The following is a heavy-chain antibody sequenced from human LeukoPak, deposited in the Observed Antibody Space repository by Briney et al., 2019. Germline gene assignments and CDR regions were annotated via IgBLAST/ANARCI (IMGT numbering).Heavy chain of an antibody. CDR1: GGSFSGYY. D-gene: IGHD3-22*01. CDR2: INHSGST. CDR3: ARTIGGGYYYDSSGHRNPTGPLDY. V-gene: IGHV4-34*01. Sequence: SETLSLTCAVYGGSFSGYYWSWIRQPPGKGLEWIGEINHSGSTNYNPPLKSRVTISVDTSKNQFSLKLSSVTAADTAVYYCARTIGGGYYYDSSGHRNPTGPLDYWGQGTLVTVSS. J-gene: IGHJ4*02.